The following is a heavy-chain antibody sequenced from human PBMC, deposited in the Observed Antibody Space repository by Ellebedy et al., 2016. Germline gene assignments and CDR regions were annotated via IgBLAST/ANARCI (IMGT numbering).Heavy chain of an antibody. CDR3: ARVEEGYSYGYYYYYGMDV. J-gene: IGHJ6*02. CDR2: INHSGST. D-gene: IGHD5-18*01. Sequence: SETLSLXXAVYGGSFSGYYWSWIRQPPGKGLEWIGEINHSGSTNYNPSLKSRVTISVDTSKNQFSLKLSSVTAADTAVYYCARVEEGYSYGYYYYYGMDVWGQGTTVTVSS. V-gene: IGHV4-34*01. CDR1: GGSFSGYY.